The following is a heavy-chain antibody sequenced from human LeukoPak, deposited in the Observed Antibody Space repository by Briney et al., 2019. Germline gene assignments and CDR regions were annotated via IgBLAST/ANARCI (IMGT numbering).Heavy chain of an antibody. Sequence: PGGSLRLSCAASGFTFSAYNMNWVRQAPGAGLEWLSYISSSDSTLNYADSVKGRITTSRDNAKNSLFLQMNSLRAEDTAVYYCAREVTMLRGVIYFDFWGQGTLVTVSS. CDR3: AREVTMLRGVIYFDF. CDR2: ISSSDSTL. V-gene: IGHV3-48*04. J-gene: IGHJ4*02. CDR1: GFTFSAYN. D-gene: IGHD3-10*01.